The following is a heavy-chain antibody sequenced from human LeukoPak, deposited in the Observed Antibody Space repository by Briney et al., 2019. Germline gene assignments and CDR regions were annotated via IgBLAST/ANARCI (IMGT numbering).Heavy chain of an antibody. V-gene: IGHV3-23*01. CDR2: IAADGAS. J-gene: IGHJ4*02. CDR3: AKGPNFGSWRAVDY. CDR1: DSSFRSHD. Sequence: PGGSLRLSCAASDSSFRSHDMSWVRQTLERGLEWVSSIAADGASWYADSVRGRFTISRDRSQNILYLQMNSLRADDTAIYYCAKGPNFGSWRAVDYWGQGSLVTVSS. D-gene: IGHD3-10*01.